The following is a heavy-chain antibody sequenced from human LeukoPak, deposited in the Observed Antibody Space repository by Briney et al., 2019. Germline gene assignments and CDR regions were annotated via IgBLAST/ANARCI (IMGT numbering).Heavy chain of an antibody. CDR2: INPNSGGT. CDR1: GYTFTGYS. V-gene: IGHV1-2*02. J-gene: IGHJ4*02. CDR3: ARSSEKATITSPFDY. D-gene: IGHD5-24*01. Sequence: GASVKVSCKASGYTFTGYSMNWVRQAPGQGLEWMGWINPNSGGTNYAQKFQGRVAMTRATSINTVYMELSRLRSDDTAVYYCARSSEKATITSPFDYWGQGTLVTVSS.